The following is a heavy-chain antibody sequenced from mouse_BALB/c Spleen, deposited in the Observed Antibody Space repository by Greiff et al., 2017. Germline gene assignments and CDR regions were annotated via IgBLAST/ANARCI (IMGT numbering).Heavy chain of an antibody. CDR3: ARDGKGNLAWFAY. Sequence: EVHLVESGGGLVKPGGSLKLSCAASGFTFSDYYMYWVRQTPEKRLEWVATISDGGSYTYYPDSVKGRFTISRDNAKNNLYLQMSSLKSEDTAMYYCARDGKGNLAWFAYWGQGTLVTVSA. V-gene: IGHV5-4*02. CDR1: GFTFSDYY. CDR2: ISDGGSYT. D-gene: IGHD2-1*01. J-gene: IGHJ3*01.